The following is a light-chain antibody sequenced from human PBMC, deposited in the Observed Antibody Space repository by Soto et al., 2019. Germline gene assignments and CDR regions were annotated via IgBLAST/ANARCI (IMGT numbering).Light chain of an antibody. CDR3: QHYGTSLWT. Sequence: ETVLTQSPGTLSLSPGERVTLSCRASQSVSSSYLAWYQQKPGQPPRLLIYGASSRATGIPDRFSGTGSGTEFTLTINRLEPEDFAVYYCQHYGTSLWTFGQGTKVEIK. CDR2: GAS. CDR1: QSVSSSY. V-gene: IGKV3-20*01. J-gene: IGKJ1*01.